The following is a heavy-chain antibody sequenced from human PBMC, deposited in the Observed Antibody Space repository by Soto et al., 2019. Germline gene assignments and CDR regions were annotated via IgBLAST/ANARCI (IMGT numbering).Heavy chain of an antibody. Sequence: WESLKISCKGSGYSFTSYWISWVRQMPGKGLEWMGRIDPSDSYTNYSPSFQGHVTISADKSISTAYLQWSSLKASDTAMYYCARLGGSASPFYYYYYGMDVWGQGTTVTV. CDR2: IDPSDSYT. V-gene: IGHV5-10-1*01. D-gene: IGHD1-26*01. CDR1: GYSFTSYW. J-gene: IGHJ6*02. CDR3: ARLGGSASPFYYYYYGMDV.